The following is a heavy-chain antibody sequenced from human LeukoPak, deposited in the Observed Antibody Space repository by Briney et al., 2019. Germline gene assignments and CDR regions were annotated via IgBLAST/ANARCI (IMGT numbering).Heavy chain of an antibody. CDR1: GVTFSGFW. D-gene: IGHD6-6*01. V-gene: IGHV3-7*03. Sequence: GGSLRLSCAVSGVTFSGFWMSWSRQAPGKGLEWMASVNSDGSEGYYADVVKGRFTISRDNAKNSLYLQINSLRAEDTAVYYCARSSYSSSSSVWGQGTMVTVSS. J-gene: IGHJ3*01. CDR2: VNSDGSEG. CDR3: ARSSYSSSSSV.